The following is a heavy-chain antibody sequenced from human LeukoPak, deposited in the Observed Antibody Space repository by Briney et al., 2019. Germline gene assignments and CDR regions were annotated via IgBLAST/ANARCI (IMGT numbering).Heavy chain of an antibody. J-gene: IGHJ6*02. CDR2: IYYSGST. Sequence: PSETLSLTCTVSGGSISSYYWSWIRQPPGKGLEWIGYIYYSGSTNHNPSLKSRVTISVDTSKNQFSLKLTSVAAADTAVYYCAGGTFKDGLDVWGQGTTVTVSS. CDR3: AGGTFKDGLDV. CDR1: GGSISSYY. D-gene: IGHD3-16*01. V-gene: IGHV4-59*12.